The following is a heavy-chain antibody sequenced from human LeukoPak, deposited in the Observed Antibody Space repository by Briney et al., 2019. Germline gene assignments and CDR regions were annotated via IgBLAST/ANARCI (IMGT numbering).Heavy chain of an antibody. J-gene: IGHJ4*02. CDR1: GLTVSSKL. Sequence: GGSLRLSCSASGLTVSSKLVRSVRQARGKGLEWVSVIYSCGSTYYADSVKGRFTISRDNSKNTLYLQMNSLRAEDTAVYYCAKDVRPYSSSWFDYWGQGTLVTVSS. CDR2: IYSCGST. V-gene: IGHV3-53*01. CDR3: AKDVRPYSSSWFDY. D-gene: IGHD6-13*01.